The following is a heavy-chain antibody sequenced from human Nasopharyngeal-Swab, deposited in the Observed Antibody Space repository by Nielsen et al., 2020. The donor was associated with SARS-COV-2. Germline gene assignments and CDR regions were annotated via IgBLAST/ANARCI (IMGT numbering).Heavy chain of an antibody. V-gene: IGHV3-48*02. D-gene: IGHD5-18*01. J-gene: IGHJ6*02. CDR1: GFTFSSYS. Sequence: GESPKISCAASGFTFSSYSMNWVRQAPGKGLEWVSYISSSSSTIYYADSVKGRFTISRDNAKNSLYLQMNSLRDEDTAEYYCARGETAMAKYYYYGMDVWGQGTTVTVSS. CDR2: ISSSSSTI. CDR3: ARGETAMAKYYYYGMDV.